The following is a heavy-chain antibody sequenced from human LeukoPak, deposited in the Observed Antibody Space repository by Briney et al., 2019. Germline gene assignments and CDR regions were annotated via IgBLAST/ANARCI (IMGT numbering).Heavy chain of an antibody. D-gene: IGHD4-17*01. J-gene: IGHJ4*02. V-gene: IGHV1-69*13. CDR2: IIPIFGTA. Sequence: ASVKVSCKASGGTFSSYAISWVRQAPGQGLEWMGGIIPIFGTANYAQKFQGRVTITADESTSTAYMELSSLRSEDTAVYYCARAPDYGDYVRFDYWGQGTLVTVSS. CDR1: GGTFSSYA. CDR3: ARAPDYGDYVRFDY.